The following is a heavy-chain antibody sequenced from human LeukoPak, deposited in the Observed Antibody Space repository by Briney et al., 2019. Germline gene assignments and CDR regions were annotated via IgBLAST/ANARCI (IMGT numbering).Heavy chain of an antibody. Sequence: GSSVKVSCKASGGTFSSYAISWVRQAPGQGLEWMGWINTNTGNPTYAQGFTGRFVFSLDTSVSTAYLQISSLKAEDTAVYYCARDLYSSDFDYWGQGTLVTVSS. CDR3: ARDLYSSDFDY. CDR1: GGTFSSYA. CDR2: INTNTGNP. D-gene: IGHD6-25*01. J-gene: IGHJ4*02. V-gene: IGHV7-4-1*02.